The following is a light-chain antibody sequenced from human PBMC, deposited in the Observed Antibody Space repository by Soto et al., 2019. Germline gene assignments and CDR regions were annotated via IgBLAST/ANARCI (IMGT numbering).Light chain of an antibody. V-gene: IGKV3-20*01. CDR3: QQYGTSPLT. CDR1: HSVGSTY. J-gene: IGKJ3*01. Sequence: EIVLTQSPGTLSLSPGERATLSCRASHSVGSTYLAWYQQKPGQAPKLLIYGVSSRATGIPDRFSGSGSGTAFTLTIDRLEPEDFAVYYCQQYGTSPLTFGPGTKVDI. CDR2: GVS.